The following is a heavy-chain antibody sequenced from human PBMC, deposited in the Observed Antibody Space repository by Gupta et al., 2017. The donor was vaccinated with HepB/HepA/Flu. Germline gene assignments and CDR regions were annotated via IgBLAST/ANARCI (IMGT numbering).Heavy chain of an antibody. CDR3: ATDGLNQRRDAFDI. Sequence: QVQLVRSGAEVKKPGASVKVSCKVSGYTLTELPMHWVRQSPGKGLEWMGGFDPEDGETIYAQKFQGRVTMTEDTSTDTAYMELSSMRSEDTAVYYCATDGLNQRRDAFDIWGQGTMVTVSS. CDR1: GYTLTELP. D-gene: IGHD1-14*01. V-gene: IGHV1-24*01. CDR2: FDPEDGET. J-gene: IGHJ3*02.